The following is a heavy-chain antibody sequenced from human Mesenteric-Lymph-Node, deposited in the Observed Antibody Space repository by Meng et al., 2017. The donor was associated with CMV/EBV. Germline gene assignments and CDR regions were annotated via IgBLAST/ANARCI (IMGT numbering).Heavy chain of an antibody. CDR2: MTNSDSQI. V-gene: IGHV3-21*01. CDR3: ARDLTIFGVVTHYGMDV. CDR1: GFTFSSYT. J-gene: IGHJ6*02. D-gene: IGHD3-3*01. Sequence: GESLKISCVASGFTFSSYTMNWVRQAPGKGLEWVASMTNSDSQIYYADSVKGRFTISRDNAKNSVYLQMNSLRAEDTAVYYCARDLTIFGVVTHYGMDVWGQGTTVTVSS.